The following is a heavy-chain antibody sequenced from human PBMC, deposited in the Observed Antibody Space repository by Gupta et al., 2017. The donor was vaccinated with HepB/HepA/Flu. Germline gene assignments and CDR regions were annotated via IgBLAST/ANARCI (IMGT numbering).Heavy chain of an antibody. D-gene: IGHD3-3*01. CDR2: ISYDGNNK. Sequence: QVQVVESGGGVVQPGRSLRLSCAASGFPFIRYGMNWVRQAPGKGLEWVAVISYDGNNKNYADSVKGRFTSSRDNSKNTLYLQMDSRRAEDTAVYYCAKDGSYYDFWNTSPDYWGQGNLVTVSS. V-gene: IGHV3-30*18. CDR3: AKDGSYYDFWNTSPDY. J-gene: IGHJ4*02. CDR1: GFPFIRYG.